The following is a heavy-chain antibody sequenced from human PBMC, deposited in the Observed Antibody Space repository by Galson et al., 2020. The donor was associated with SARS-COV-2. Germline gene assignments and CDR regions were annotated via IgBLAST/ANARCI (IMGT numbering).Heavy chain of an antibody. CDR2: RHYSGRT. CDR3: ASPRQAGLDY. V-gene: IGHV4-39*07. J-gene: IGHJ4*02. CDR1: GGSMSSSSSH. Sequence: ASETLSLTCTVSGGSMSSSSSHWTWIRQPPGKGLEWIGSRHYSGRTYYNPSLKIRVTVSVDTSKNQFSLKVSSVTAADTAVYYCASPRQAGLDYWGQGTLVTVSS.